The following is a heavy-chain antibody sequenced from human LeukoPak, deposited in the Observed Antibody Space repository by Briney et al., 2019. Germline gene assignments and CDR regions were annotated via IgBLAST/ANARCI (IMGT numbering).Heavy chain of an antibody. CDR2: IYYTGST. D-gene: IGHD6-19*01. V-gene: IGHV4-59*01. CDR3: ARVFSGWPYYFDY. CDR1: GGSINSYC. J-gene: IGHJ4*02. Sequence: SETLSLTCTVSGGSINSYCWSWIRQPPGKGLEWIGYIYYTGSTNYNPSLKSRVTISVDTSTNHFSLKLSSVTAADTAVYYCARVFSGWPYYFDYWGQGNLVTVSS.